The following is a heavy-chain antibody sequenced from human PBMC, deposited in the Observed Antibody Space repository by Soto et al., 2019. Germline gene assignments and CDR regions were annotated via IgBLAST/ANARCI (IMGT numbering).Heavy chain of an antibody. D-gene: IGHD2-15*01. Sequence: QVQLQESGPGLVKPSQTLSLTCTVSGGSISSGGYYWSWIRQHPGKGLEWIGYIYYSGSTYYNPSLKSRVTISVDTSKNQFSLKLSSVTAADTAVYYCARELGDYCSGGSCYGAWFDPWGQGTLVTVSS. V-gene: IGHV4-31*03. CDR1: GGSISSGGYY. J-gene: IGHJ5*02. CDR2: IYYSGST. CDR3: ARELGDYCSGGSCYGAWFDP.